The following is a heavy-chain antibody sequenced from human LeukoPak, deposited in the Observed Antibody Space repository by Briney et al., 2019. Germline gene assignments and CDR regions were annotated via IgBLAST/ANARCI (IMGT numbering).Heavy chain of an antibody. CDR3: ARQRIAVAAHDAFDI. V-gene: IGHV4-4*02. CDR2: IYHSGST. CDR1: GGSISSSNW. D-gene: IGHD6-19*01. J-gene: IGHJ3*02. Sequence: PSGTLSLTCAVSGGSISSSNWWSWVRQPPGKGLEWIGEIYHSGSTNYNPSLKSRVTISVDKSKNQFSLKLSSVTAADTAVYYCARQRIAVAAHDAFDIWGQGTMVTVSS.